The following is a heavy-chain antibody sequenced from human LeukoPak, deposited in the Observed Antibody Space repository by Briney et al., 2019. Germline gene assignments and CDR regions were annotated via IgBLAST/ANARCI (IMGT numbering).Heavy chain of an antibody. CDR1: GYTFASYG. CDR2: ISAYNGNT. CDR3: ARDPAIAVAGKGYFQH. V-gene: IGHV1-18*01. D-gene: IGHD6-19*01. J-gene: IGHJ1*01. Sequence: ASVKVSRKASGYTFASYGISWVRQAPGQGLEWMGWISAYNGNTDYAQKLQGRVTMTTDTSTSTAYMDLTSLRSDDTAVYYCARDPAIAVAGKGYFQHWGQGTLVTVSS.